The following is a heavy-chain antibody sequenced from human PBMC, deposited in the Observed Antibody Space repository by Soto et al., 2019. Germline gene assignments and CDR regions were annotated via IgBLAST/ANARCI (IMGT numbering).Heavy chain of an antibody. CDR1: GGSISSSRYY. CDR3: ATTTRLERYDYVWGSHYYYYGMDV. V-gene: IGHV4-39*01. Sequence: PSETLSLTCTVSGGSISSSRYYWGWIRQPPGKGLEWIGSIYYSGSTYYNPSLKSRVTISVDTSKNQFSLKLSSVTAADTAVYYCATTTRLERYDYVWGSHYYYYGMDVWGQGTTVTVSS. CDR2: IYYSGST. J-gene: IGHJ6*02. D-gene: IGHD3-16*01.